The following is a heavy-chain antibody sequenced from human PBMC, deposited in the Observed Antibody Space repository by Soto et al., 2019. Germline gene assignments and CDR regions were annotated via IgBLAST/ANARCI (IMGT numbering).Heavy chain of an antibody. D-gene: IGHD6-13*01. Sequence: KPSETLSLTCTVSGGSISSGGYYWSWIRQHPGKGLEWIGYIYYSGSTYYNPSLKSRVTISVDTSKNQFSLKLSSVTAADTAVYYCAREVGVSSSWYGGGGNWFDPWGQGTLVTVSS. CDR1: GGSISSGGYY. J-gene: IGHJ5*02. CDR3: AREVGVSSSWYGGGGNWFDP. CDR2: IYYSGST. V-gene: IGHV4-31*03.